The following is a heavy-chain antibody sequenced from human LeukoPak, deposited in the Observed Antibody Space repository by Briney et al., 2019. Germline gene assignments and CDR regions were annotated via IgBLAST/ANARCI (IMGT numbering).Heavy chain of an antibody. CDR3: ARLYDFWSGYYYYYYGMDV. CDR1: GGSISSSSYY. CDR2: IYYSGST. Sequence: PSETLSLTCTVSGGSISSSSYYWGWIRQPPGKGLEWIGSIYYSGSTYYNPSLKGRVTISVDTSKNQFSLKLSSVTAADTAVYYCARLYDFWSGYYYYYYGMDVWGQGTTVTVSS. V-gene: IGHV4-39*01. D-gene: IGHD3-3*01. J-gene: IGHJ6*02.